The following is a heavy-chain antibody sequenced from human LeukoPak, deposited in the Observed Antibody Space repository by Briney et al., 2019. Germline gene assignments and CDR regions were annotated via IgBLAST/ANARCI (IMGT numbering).Heavy chain of an antibody. CDR2: ISAYNGNT. CDR3: ARDYRLWLGDWFDP. J-gene: IGHJ5*02. CDR1: GYTFTSYG. V-gene: IGHV1-18*01. D-gene: IGHD6-19*01. Sequence: ASVKVSCKASGYTFTSYGISWVRQAPGQGLEWMGWISAYNGNTNYAQKLQGRVTMTTDTSTSTAYMELSRLRSDDTAVYYCARDYRLWLGDWFDPWGQGTLVTVSS.